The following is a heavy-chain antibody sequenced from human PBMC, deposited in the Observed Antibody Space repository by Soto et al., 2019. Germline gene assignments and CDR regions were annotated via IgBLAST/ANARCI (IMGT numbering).Heavy chain of an antibody. CDR1: GYTFISYA. CDR3: ARELQGLYYFDY. CDR2: INAGNGNT. D-gene: IGHD2-15*01. V-gene: IGHV1-3*01. J-gene: IGHJ4*02. Sequence: GPSVKVSCKASGYTFISYAIHLVRQAPGQRLEWMGWINAGNGNTKYSQKFQGRVTITRDTSASTAYMELTSLRSEDTAVYYCARELQGLYYFDYWGQGTLVTVSS.